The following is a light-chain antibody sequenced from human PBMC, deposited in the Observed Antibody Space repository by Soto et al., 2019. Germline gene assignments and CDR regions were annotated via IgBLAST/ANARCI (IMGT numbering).Light chain of an antibody. V-gene: IGKV1-39*01. CDR1: QSITNY. CDR2: AAS. Sequence: DIQMTQSPSSLSASVGDRVTITCRASQSITNYLNWYQQKPGKAPQLLIYAASSLQSGVPSRFSGSGSGTDFTLTISSLQPEDFATYHCQQTYSIPLTFGGGTKVQIK. CDR3: QQTYSIPLT. J-gene: IGKJ4*01.